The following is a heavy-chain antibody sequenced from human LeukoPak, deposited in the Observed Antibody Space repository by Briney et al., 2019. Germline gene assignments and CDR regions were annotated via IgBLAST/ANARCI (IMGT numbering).Heavy chain of an antibody. Sequence: GRSLRLSCAASGFTFTVSATDWVRQAPGKGLEWIGRIRSKANKDATAYAASVTGTFTISRDESKNTTYLQINSLKTEDTAVYYCTRVWLIRIGDYWGQGALVTVSS. V-gene: IGHV3-73*01. J-gene: IGHJ4*02. CDR1: GFTFTVSA. CDR2: IRSKANKDAT. D-gene: IGHD5-12*01. CDR3: TRVWLIRIGDY.